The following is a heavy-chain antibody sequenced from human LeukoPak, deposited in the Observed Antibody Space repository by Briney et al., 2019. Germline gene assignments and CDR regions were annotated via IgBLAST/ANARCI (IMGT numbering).Heavy chain of an antibody. CDR1: GFTFSSYS. D-gene: IGHD4-17*01. J-gene: IGHJ4*02. CDR2: ISSSSSTI. CDR3: ARDTSGDYLIDY. V-gene: IGHV3-48*01. Sequence: PGGSLRLSCAASGFTFSSYSMNWVRQAPGKGLEWVSSISSSSSTIYYADSVKGRFTISRDNAKNSLYLQMNSLRAEDTAVYYCARDTSGDYLIDYWGQGTLVTVSS.